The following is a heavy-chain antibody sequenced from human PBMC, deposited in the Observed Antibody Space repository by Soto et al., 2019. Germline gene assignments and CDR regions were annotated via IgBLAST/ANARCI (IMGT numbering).Heavy chain of an antibody. Sequence: LRLSYAASGFTFSSYGMHWVRQAPGKGLEWVAVISYDGSNKYYADSVKGRFTISRDNSKNTLYLQMNSLRAEDTAVYYCAKDLYTAMAVGFFDYWGQGTLVTVSS. V-gene: IGHV3-30*18. D-gene: IGHD5-18*01. CDR1: GFTFSSYG. CDR3: AKDLYTAMAVGFFDY. J-gene: IGHJ4*02. CDR2: ISYDGSNK.